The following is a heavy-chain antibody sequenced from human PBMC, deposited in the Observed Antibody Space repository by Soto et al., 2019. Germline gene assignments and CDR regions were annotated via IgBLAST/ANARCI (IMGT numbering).Heavy chain of an antibody. Sequence: GSGPTLVNPTETLTLTCTVSGFSLSNARMGVSWIRQPPGKALEWLAHIFSNDEKSYSTSLKSRLTISKDTSKSQVVLTMTNMDPVDTATYYCARTSLQYQLPPGLAWFDPRGQGTLFTVSS. CDR1: GFSLSNARMG. CDR2: IFSNDEK. J-gene: IGHJ5*02. V-gene: IGHV2-26*01. CDR3: ARTSLQYQLPPGLAWFDP. D-gene: IGHD2-2*01.